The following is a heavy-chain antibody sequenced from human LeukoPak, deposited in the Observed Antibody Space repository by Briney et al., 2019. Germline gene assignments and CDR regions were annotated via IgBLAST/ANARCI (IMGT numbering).Heavy chain of an antibody. V-gene: IGHV1-2*02. D-gene: IGHD2-15*01. Sequence: ASVKVSCKASGYTFTGYYMRWVRQAPGQGLEWMGWINPNSGGTNYAQKFQGRVTMTRDTSISTAYMELSRLRSDDTAVYYCARDPWEYCSGGSCYPFDYWGQGTLVTVSS. CDR3: ARDPWEYCSGGSCYPFDY. CDR1: GYTFTGYY. CDR2: INPNSGGT. J-gene: IGHJ4*02.